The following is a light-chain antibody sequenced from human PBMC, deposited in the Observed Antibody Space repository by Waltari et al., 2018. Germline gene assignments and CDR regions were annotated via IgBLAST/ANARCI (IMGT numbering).Light chain of an antibody. J-gene: IGLJ2*01. CDR3: QALDSSRNAVI. Sequence: SYELTQPPSVSVSPGQTATITCSGDNLEDKYVCWYQQRPGQSPLLVIFQDFKRPSGIPERFACANSGQTATLTISGSHAIDEADYYCQALDSSRNAVIFGGGTKLTVL. V-gene: IGLV3-1*01. CDR1: NLEDKY. CDR2: QDF.